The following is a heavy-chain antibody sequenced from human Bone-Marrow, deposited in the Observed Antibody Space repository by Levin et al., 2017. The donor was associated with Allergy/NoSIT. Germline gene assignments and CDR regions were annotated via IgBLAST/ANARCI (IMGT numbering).Heavy chain of an antibody. J-gene: IGHJ3*02. V-gene: IGHV4-59*01. Sequence: SETLSLTCTVSGGSISSYYWSWIRQPPGKGLEWIGYIYYSGSTNYNPSLKSRVTISVDTSKNQFSLKLSSVTAADTAVYYCARATWSDAFDIWGQGTMVTVSS. CDR3: ARATWSDAFDI. CDR2: IYYSGST. CDR1: GGSISSYY. D-gene: IGHD2-15*01.